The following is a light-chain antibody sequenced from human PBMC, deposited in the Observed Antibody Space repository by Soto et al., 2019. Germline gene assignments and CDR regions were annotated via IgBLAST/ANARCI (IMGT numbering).Light chain of an antibody. CDR2: LNSDGRH. V-gene: IGLV4-69*01. J-gene: IGLJ3*02. CDR1: SGHSTYA. CDR3: QTWGTGPWV. Sequence: QSVLTQSPSASASLGASVKLTCTLSSGHSTYAIAWHQQQPEKGPRYLMKLNSDGRHSKGDGIPDRFSGSSSGAERYLTISSLLSEDEADYYCQTWGTGPWVFGGGTKLTVL.